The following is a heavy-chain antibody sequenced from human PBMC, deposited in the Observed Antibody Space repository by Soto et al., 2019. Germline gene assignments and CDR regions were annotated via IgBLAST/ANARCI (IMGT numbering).Heavy chain of an antibody. J-gene: IGHJ5*02. V-gene: IGHV3-21*01. Sequence: EVQLVESGGGLVKPGGSLRLSCAASGFTLSSYSMNWVRQAPGKGLEWVSSISSSSSYIDYADSVKGRFTISRDNANNSLYLQMNSLRAEDTAVYSCARDRVAGYGETNWFDPCGQGTLVTVSS. CDR3: ARDRVAGYGETNWFDP. D-gene: IGHD4-17*01. CDR1: GFTLSSYS. CDR2: ISSSSSYI.